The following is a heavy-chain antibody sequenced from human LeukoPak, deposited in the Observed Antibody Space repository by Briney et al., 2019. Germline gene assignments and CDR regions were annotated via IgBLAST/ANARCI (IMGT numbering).Heavy chain of an antibody. D-gene: IGHD3-9*01. J-gene: IGHJ6*02. V-gene: IGHV3-11*05. Sequence: KPGGSLRLSCAASGFTFSDYYMSWIRQAPGKGLEWVSYISSNSSYTNYADSVKGRFTISRDNAKNSLYLQMNSLRAEDTAVYYCARDRALRYFDWLSQGPSNYYYGMDVWGQGTTVTVSS. CDR1: GFTFSDYY. CDR2: ISSNSSYT. CDR3: ARDRALRYFDWLSQGPSNYYYGMDV.